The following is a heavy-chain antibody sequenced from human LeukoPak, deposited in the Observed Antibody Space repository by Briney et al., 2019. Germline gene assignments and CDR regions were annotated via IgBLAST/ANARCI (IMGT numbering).Heavy chain of an antibody. CDR2: ITNGAVST. V-gene: IGHV3-23*01. CDR3: AKLRGVTSWYFDH. CDR1: GFTFSTYA. J-gene: IGHJ4*02. D-gene: IGHD3-10*01. Sequence: GGSLRLSCVASGFTFSTYAMTWVRQAPGKGLEWVSTITNGAVSTYADSAKGRFTISRDNSKNTLSLQMNSLRAEDTAVYYCAKLRGVTSWYFDHWGQGTLVTVSS.